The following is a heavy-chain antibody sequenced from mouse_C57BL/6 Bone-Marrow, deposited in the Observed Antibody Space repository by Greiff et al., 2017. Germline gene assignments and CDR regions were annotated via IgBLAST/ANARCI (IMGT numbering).Heavy chain of an antibody. J-gene: IGHJ3*01. CDR1: GYTFTSYW. V-gene: IGHV1-50*01. CDR2: IDPSDSYT. CDR3: AREDGYYSAWFAY. Sequence: VQLQQPGAELVKPGASVKLSCKASGYTFTSYWMQWVKQRPGQGLEWIGEIDPSDSYTNYNQKFKGKATLTVDTSSSTAYMQRSSLTSEDSAVYYCAREDGYYSAWFAYWGQGTLVTVSA. D-gene: IGHD2-3*01.